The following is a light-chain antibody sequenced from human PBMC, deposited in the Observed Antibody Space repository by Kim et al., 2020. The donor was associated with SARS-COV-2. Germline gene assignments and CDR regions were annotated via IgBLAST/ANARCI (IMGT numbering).Light chain of an antibody. Sequence: DIQMTQSPSSLSASVGDRVTITCRASQNVSNYVAWFQQKPGKGPKSLIYWSSNLQNGVPSKFSGSGSGTDFTLTISSLQPDDFATYYCQQYKTFPITFAQGTRLEIK. V-gene: IGKV1-16*02. CDR2: WSS. CDR3: QQYKTFPIT. CDR1: QNVSNY. J-gene: IGKJ5*01.